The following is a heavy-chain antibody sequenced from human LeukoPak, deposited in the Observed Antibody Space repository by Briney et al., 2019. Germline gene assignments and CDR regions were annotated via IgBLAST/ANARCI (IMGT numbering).Heavy chain of an antibody. CDR2: ISYDGSNK. J-gene: IGHJ4*02. CDR3: ARASTFDY. CDR1: GSTFSSYA. V-gene: IGHV3-30-3*01. Sequence: PGGSLRLSCAASGSTFSSYAMHWVRQAPGKGLEWVAFISYDGSNKYYADSVKGRFTISRDNSKNTLYLQMNSLRAEDTAVYYCARASTFDYWGQGTLVTVSS.